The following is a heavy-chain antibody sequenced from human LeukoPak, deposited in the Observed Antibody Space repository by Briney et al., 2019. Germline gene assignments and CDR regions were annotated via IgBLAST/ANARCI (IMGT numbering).Heavy chain of an antibody. Sequence: PGGSLRLSCAAPGFNFSNYGMSWVRQAPGKGLEWISAISNSGRTTFYADSVKGRFTISRDNPKNTLYLQMNSLRAEDTAVYYCAKGGIALVRGSFDYWGQGTLVTVSS. CDR2: ISNSGRTT. V-gene: IGHV3-23*01. CDR1: GFNFSNYG. D-gene: IGHD3-10*01. J-gene: IGHJ4*02. CDR3: AKGGIALVRGSFDY.